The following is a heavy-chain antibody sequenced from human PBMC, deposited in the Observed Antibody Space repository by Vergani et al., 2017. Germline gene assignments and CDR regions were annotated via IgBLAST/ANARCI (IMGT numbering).Heavy chain of an antibody. Sequence: QVQLVQSGGGVVQPGGSLRLSCVASGFTFNRYGMQWVRQAPGKGLEWVAYVLFDGSNEYYADSVKGRFIVSNDNSNDALYLQMNSLRTDDTAVYYCARDLAYCHEGSCALWGQGSVVTVSS. V-gene: IGHV3-30*02. D-gene: IGHD2-15*01. CDR2: VLFDGSNE. CDR1: GFTFNRYG. CDR3: ARDLAYCHEGSCAL. J-gene: IGHJ4*02.